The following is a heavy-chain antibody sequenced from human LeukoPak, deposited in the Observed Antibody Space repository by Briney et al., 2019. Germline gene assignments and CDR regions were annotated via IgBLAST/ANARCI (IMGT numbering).Heavy chain of an antibody. V-gene: IGHV4-59*01. CDR1: GGSISSYY. CDR3: ARDRGRPYYFDY. J-gene: IGHJ4*02. CDR2: IYYSGTT. Sequence: SETLSLTCTVSGGSISSYYWSWIRQPPGKGLEWMGYIYYSGTTSYSPSLKSRVTIAVDTSKNQFSLKLSSVTAADTAVHYCARDRGRPYYFDYWGQGTLVTVSS.